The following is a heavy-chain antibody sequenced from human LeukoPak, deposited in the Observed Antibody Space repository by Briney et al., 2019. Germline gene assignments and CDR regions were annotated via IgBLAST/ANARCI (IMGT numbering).Heavy chain of an antibody. J-gene: IGHJ5*02. V-gene: IGHV1-18*04. CDR3: ARWGYYGASGWFDP. Sequence: ASVKVSCKASGYTFTSYYMHWVRQAPGQGLEWMGWISAYNGNTNYAQKLQGRVTMTTDTSTSTAYMELRSLRSDDTAVYYCARWGYYGASGWFDPWGQGTLVTVSS. D-gene: IGHD4-17*01. CDR1: GYTFTSYY. CDR2: ISAYNGNT.